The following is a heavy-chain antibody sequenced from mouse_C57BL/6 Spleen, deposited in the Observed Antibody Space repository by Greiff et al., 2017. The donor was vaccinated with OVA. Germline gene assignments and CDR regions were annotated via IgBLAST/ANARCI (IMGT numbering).Heavy chain of an antibody. J-gene: IGHJ4*01. CDR2: IDPENGDT. CDR3: TTTDDGYYAMDY. V-gene: IGHV14-4*01. Sequence: VQLQQSGAELVRPGASVKLSCTASGFNIKDDYMHWVKQRPEQGLEWIGWIDPENGDTEYASKFQGKATITADTSSNTAYLQLSSLTSEDTAVYYCTTTDDGYYAMDYWGQGTSVTVSS. D-gene: IGHD2-3*01. CDR1: GFNIKDDY.